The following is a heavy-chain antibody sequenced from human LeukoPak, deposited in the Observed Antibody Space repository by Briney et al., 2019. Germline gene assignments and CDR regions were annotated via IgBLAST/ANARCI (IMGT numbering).Heavy chain of an antibody. V-gene: IGHV3-48*03. Sequence: GGSLRLSCAASGFTFSSYEMNWVRQAPGKGLEWVSYINSSGRTIYYADSVKGRFTISRDNAKNSLYLQMNSLRAEDTAVYYCASDMASGWYYFDYWGQGTLVTVSS. D-gene: IGHD6-19*01. CDR3: ASDMASGWYYFDY. CDR2: INSSGRTI. J-gene: IGHJ4*02. CDR1: GFTFSSYE.